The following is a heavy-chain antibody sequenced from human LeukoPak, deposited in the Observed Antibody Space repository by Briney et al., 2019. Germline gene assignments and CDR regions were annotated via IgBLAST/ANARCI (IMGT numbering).Heavy chain of an antibody. D-gene: IGHD3-9*01. CDR1: GGSFSGYY. V-gene: IGHV4-34*01. J-gene: IGHJ5*02. Sequence: SETLSLTCAVYGGSFSGYYWSWIRQPPGKGLEWIGEINHSGSTNYNPSLKSRVTISVDTSKNQFSLKLSSVTAADTAVYYWARQGLRYFDWFHIGRWFDPWGQGTLVTVSS. CDR3: ARQGLRYFDWFHIGRWFDP. CDR2: INHSGST.